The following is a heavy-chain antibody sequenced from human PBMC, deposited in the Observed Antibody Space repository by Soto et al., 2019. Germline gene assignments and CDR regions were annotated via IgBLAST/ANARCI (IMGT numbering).Heavy chain of an antibody. Sequence: PGGSLRLSCTGSGCTFGGYAMGWVRQVPGEGLEWVGSIRSKAYSRTTEYAASVRGRFSISRDDSRSLAYLQMDSLKTEDTGVYFCTRYRAAADMSDFDYWGQGTLVTVSS. CDR2: IRSKAYSRTT. J-gene: IGHJ4*02. V-gene: IGHV3-49*04. D-gene: IGHD6-13*01. CDR1: GCTFGGYA. CDR3: TRYRAAADMSDFDY.